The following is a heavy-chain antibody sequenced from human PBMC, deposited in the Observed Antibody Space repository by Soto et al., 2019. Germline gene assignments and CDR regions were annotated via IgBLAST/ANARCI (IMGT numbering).Heavy chain of an antibody. J-gene: IGHJ4*02. V-gene: IGHV3-30*18. CDR1: GFTFRNYG. CDR3: AKIGGYYYDSSGFSNWDY. CDR2: ISYDGSIK. Sequence: GSLRGACSASGFTFRNYGMHWVRQAAGKGLEWVAVISYDGSIKYYADSVQGRFTISRDNSKNTLYLQMNRLRAEDTAVYFSAKIGGYYYDSSGFSNWDYWGQGTPVTVYS. D-gene: IGHD3-22*01.